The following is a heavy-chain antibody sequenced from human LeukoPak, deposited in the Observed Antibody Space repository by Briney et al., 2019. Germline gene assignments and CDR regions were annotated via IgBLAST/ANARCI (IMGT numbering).Heavy chain of an antibody. Sequence: QSGGSLRLSCAASGFTFDDYTMHWVRQAPGKGLERVSLISWDGGSTYYADSVKGRFTISRDNSKNSLYLQMNSLRTEDTALYYCAKSRGIVGATGYFDYWGQGTLVTVSS. V-gene: IGHV3-43*01. CDR2: ISWDGGST. CDR1: GFTFDDYT. J-gene: IGHJ4*02. D-gene: IGHD1-26*01. CDR3: AKSRGIVGATGYFDY.